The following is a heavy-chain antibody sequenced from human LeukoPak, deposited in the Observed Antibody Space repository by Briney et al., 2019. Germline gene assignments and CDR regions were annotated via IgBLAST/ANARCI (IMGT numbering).Heavy chain of an antibody. CDR1: GYTFTGYY. Sequence: GASVKVSCKASGYTFTGYYMHWVRQAPGQGLEWMGWINPNSGGTNYAQKFQGRVTMTRDTSISTAHMELSRLRSDDTAVYYCAREHYYDSSGLDYWGQGTLVTVSS. CDR2: INPNSGGT. J-gene: IGHJ4*02. V-gene: IGHV1-2*02. D-gene: IGHD3-22*01. CDR3: AREHYYDSSGLDY.